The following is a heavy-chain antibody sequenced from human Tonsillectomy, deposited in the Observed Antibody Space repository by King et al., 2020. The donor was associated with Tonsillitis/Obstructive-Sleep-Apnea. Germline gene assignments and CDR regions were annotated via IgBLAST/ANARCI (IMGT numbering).Heavy chain of an antibody. V-gene: IGHV3-9*01. CDR2: ISWNSDRI. J-gene: IGHJ6*03. Sequence: VQLVESGGGLVQPGRSLRLSCAASGFTFDDYDMHWVRQAPGKGLEWVSGISWNSDRIGYADSVKGRFTISRDNAKNSLYLQMNSLRAEDTALYYCAKEAYCGGDCYSRHYYYYYMDVWGKGTTVTVSS. CDR1: GFTFDDYD. CDR3: AKEAYCGGDCYSRHYYYYYMDV. D-gene: IGHD2-21*01.